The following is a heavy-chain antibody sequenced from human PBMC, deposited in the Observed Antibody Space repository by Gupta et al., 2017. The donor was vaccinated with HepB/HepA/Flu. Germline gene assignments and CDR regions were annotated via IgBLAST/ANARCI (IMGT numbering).Heavy chain of an antibody. CDR1: GFTFSSYA. CDR2: ISSDGSNK. Sequence: QVQLVESGGGVVQPGRSLRLSCAASGFTFSSYAMHWVRQAPGKGLEWVAVISSDGSNKFYEDSVKGRFTISRDNSKNTLYLQMNSLRGEDTALYYCARTDSLDYWGQGALVTVSP. V-gene: IGHV3-30-3*01. J-gene: IGHJ4*02. CDR3: ARTDSLDY.